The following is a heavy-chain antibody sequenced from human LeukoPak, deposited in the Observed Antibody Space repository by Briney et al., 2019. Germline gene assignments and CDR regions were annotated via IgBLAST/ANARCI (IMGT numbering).Heavy chain of an antibody. V-gene: IGHV1-69*13. Sequence: GASVKVSXKASGGTFSSYAISWLRQAPGQGLEWIGGIIPIFGTANYAQKFQGRVTITADESTSTAYMELSSLRSEDTAVYYCARDLGTTFGVVNRYYFDYWGQGTLVTVSS. CDR2: IIPIFGTA. J-gene: IGHJ4*02. CDR3: ARDLGTTFGVVNRYYFDY. CDR1: GGTFSSYA. D-gene: IGHD3-3*01.